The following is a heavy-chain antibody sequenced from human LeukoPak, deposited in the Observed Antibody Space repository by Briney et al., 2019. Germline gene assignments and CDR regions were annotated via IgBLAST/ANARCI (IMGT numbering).Heavy chain of an antibody. CDR1: GFTFSSYS. CDR3: ARGPHYYDSSGYYDY. CDR2: ISSSRSTI. J-gene: IGHJ4*02. D-gene: IGHD3-22*01. V-gene: IGHV3-48*04. Sequence: GGSLRLSCAASGFTFSSYSMNWVRQAPGKGLEWVSYISSSRSTIYYADSVKGRFTISRDNAKNSLYLKMNSLRSEDTAVYYCARGPHYYDSSGYYDYWGQGTLLTVS.